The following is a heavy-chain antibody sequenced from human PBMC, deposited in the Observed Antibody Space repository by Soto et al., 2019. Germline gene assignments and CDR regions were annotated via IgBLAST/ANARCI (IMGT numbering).Heavy chain of an antibody. Sequence: EVQMLESGGGLVQPGGSLRLSCAASGFPFSNYAMTWVRQAPGKGLEWVSGISGNTGHAYYADSVKDRFTISRDNSKNTLYLPMDSLRAEATAVYYCAKVPSQYIWGSYLRYYDYWGQGTLVTVSS. D-gene: IGHD3-16*02. CDR2: ISGNTGHA. CDR1: GFPFSNYA. CDR3: AKVPSQYIWGSYLRYYDY. J-gene: IGHJ4*02. V-gene: IGHV3-23*01.